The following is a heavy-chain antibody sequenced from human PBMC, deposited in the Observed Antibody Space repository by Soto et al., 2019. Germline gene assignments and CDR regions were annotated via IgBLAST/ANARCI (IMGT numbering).Heavy chain of an antibody. CDR1: GFPFSSYA. J-gene: IGHJ4*02. V-gene: IGHV3-23*01. D-gene: IGHD3-10*01. CDR3: TRDIGGKGAY. CDR2: IANSGGTT. Sequence: DVQLLESGGALVQPGESLRLSCAASGFPFSSYAMTWVRQAPGKGLEWVSGIANSGGTTFYADSVRGRFTISRDNARNTLYLEMNSLRAEDTALYYCTRDIGGKGAYWGPGTLVTVSS.